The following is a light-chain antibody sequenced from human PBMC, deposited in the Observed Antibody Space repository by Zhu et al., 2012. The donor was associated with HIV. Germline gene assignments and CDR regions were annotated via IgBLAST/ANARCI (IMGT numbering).Light chain of an antibody. V-gene: IGKV1-39*01. Sequence: GDRVTITCRTSQRFSNYLNWYQQKPGKAPKLLIYTASYLQSGVPSRFGGSGSGTDFTLTISNLQPEDFATYYCQQSFDTPITFGQGTRLEIK. CDR1: QRFSNY. CDR3: QQSFDTPIT. CDR2: TAS. J-gene: IGKJ5*01.